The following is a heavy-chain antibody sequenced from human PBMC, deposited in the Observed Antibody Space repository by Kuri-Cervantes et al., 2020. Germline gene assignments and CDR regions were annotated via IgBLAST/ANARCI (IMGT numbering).Heavy chain of an antibody. CDR2: IWLNGKT. Sequence: SETLSLTCTVSDDSINNYYFNWIRQSAGQGLEWIGRIWLNGKTKYNPSLESRVAVSIDESKNQVSLRLNSATAADTAVYYCATTPPLSSFYDSRADDFFDLWGQGILVTVSS. J-gene: IGHJ4*02. CDR1: DDSINNYY. V-gene: IGHV4-4*07. CDR3: ATTPPLSSFYDSRADDFFDL. D-gene: IGHD3-22*01.